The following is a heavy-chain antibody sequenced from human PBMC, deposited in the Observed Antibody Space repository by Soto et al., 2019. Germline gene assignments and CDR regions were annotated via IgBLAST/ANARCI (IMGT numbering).Heavy chain of an antibody. V-gene: IGHV3-33*01. Sequence: QVQLVESGGGVVQPGRSLRLSCAASGFTFSSYGMHWVRQAPGKGLEWVAVIWYDGSNKYYADSVKGRFTISRDNSKNTLYLQMNSLRAEDTAVYYGARDRYGEGNDYYYGMDVWGQGTTVTVSS. J-gene: IGHJ6*02. CDR2: IWYDGSNK. D-gene: IGHD4-17*01. CDR1: GFTFSSYG. CDR3: ARDRYGEGNDYYYGMDV.